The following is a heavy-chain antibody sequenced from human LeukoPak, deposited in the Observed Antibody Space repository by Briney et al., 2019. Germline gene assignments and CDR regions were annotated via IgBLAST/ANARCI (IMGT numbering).Heavy chain of an antibody. CDR2: SSSSGGTT. J-gene: IGHJ4*02. V-gene: IGHV3-23*01. CDR3: AKDRNAWPTNFDS. Sequence: GRSLRLSCAASGFTFRTSALHRVRQAPGKGLEWVSASSSSGGTTYSADSAKGPFSISRDNSKNTLYLRMNSLRAEYTSIYYCAKDRNAWPTNFDSWGQGTLVTVSA. CDR1: GFTFRTSA. D-gene: IGHD1-1*01.